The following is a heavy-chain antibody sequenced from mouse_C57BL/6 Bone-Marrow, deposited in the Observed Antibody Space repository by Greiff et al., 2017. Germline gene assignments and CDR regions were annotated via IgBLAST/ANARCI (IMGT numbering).Heavy chain of an antibody. V-gene: IGHV14-4*01. CDR2: IDPENGDP. CDR1: GFNIKDDY. Sequence: VQLQQSGAELVRPGASVKLSCTASGFNIKDDYMHWVKQRPDQGLEWIGWIDPENGDPEYATKFQGKATITVDTSSNTAYLQLSSLTAEDTAVYYFTRIAYWGQGTLVTVSA. J-gene: IGHJ3*01. CDR3: TRIAY.